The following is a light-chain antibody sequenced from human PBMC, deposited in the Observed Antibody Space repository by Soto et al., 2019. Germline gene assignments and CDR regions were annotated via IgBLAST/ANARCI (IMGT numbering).Light chain of an antibody. J-gene: IGLJ1*01. CDR2: AVN. Sequence: QSALTRPPSASGSPGQSVTISCTGTSSDVGGYQYVSWYQQYPGKAPKLMIYAVNKRPSGVPDRFSGSRSGNTASLTVSGLQAEDEADYYCSSYAGSNNHVFGTGTKLTVL. V-gene: IGLV2-8*01. CDR1: SSDVGGYQY. CDR3: SSYAGSNNHV.